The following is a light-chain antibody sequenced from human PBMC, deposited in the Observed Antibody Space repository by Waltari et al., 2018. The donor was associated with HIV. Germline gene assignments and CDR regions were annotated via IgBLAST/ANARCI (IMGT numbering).Light chain of an antibody. CDR2: SNN. Sequence: GTPGQRVTISCSGSSSKIGSNTVNWYQQLPGTAPKLLIYSNNQRPSGVPDRFSGSKSGTSASLAISGLQSEDEADYYCAAWHDSLNGSWVFGGGTKLTVL. CDR3: AAWHDSLNGSWV. J-gene: IGLJ3*02. CDR1: SSKIGSNT. V-gene: IGLV1-44*01.